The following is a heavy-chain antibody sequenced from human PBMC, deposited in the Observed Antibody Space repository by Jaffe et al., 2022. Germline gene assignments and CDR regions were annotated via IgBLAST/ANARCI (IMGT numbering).Heavy chain of an antibody. CDR1: AYTFTNYN. CDR3: AREPTLGYNFDQ. CDR2: IRPSGDST. V-gene: IGHV1-46*01. D-gene: IGHD1-1*01. J-gene: IGHJ4*02. Sequence: QVQLVQSGAEVKKPGASVKVSCKASAYTFTNYNMHWVRQAPGQGLEWMGIIRPSGDSTIQMFQGRLTMTRDTSTSTVYMELSSLRSEDTALYYCAREPTLGYNFDQWGQGTLVTVSS.